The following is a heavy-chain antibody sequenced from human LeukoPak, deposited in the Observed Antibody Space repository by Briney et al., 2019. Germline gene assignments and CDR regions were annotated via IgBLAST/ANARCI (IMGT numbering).Heavy chain of an antibody. CDR1: GFSLSDHY. Sequence: GGSLRLSCAASGFSLSDHYMDWVRQAPGKGLEWVGRIKSKTNGGTIDYATPVKGRFTISRDDSKNTLYLQMNTLEIEDTAVYYCSTDDYGLWGQGALVTVSS. J-gene: IGHJ4*02. V-gene: IGHV3-15*01. CDR2: IKSKTNGGTI. CDR3: STDDYGL. D-gene: IGHD4/OR15-4a*01.